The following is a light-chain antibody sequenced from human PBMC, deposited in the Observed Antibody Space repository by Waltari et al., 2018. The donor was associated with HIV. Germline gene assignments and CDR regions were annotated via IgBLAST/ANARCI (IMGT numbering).Light chain of an antibody. V-gene: IGLV2-11*01. CDR3: CSYAGDSVV. CDR2: DVN. Sequence: QSALTQPRPVSGSPGQSVALPCTGTRSDVGGYNYVSWYQHHPGKSPKLIPSDVNKRPSGVPDRFSGSKSDNTSSLTISGLQAEDEADYYCCSYAGDSVVFGGGTKLTVL. CDR1: RSDVGGYNY. J-gene: IGLJ2*01.